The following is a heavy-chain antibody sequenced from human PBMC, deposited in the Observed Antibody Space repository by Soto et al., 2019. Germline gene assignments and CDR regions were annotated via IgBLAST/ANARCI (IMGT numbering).Heavy chain of an antibody. CDR1: GFTFSSYS. J-gene: IGHJ3*02. CDR2: ISSSSSYI. Sequence: EVQLVESGGGLVKPGGSLRLSCAASGFTFSSYSMNWGRQAPGKGLEWVSSISSSSSYIYYADSVKGRFTISRDNAKNSLYLQMNSLRAEDTAVYYCARGYHYYDSSGYDKWDAFDIWGQGTMVTVSS. CDR3: ARGYHYYDSSGYDKWDAFDI. D-gene: IGHD3-22*01. V-gene: IGHV3-21*01.